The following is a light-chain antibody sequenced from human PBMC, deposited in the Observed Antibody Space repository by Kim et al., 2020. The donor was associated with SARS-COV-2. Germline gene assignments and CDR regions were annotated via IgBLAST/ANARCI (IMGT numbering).Light chain of an antibody. J-gene: IGLJ2*01. CDR1: NLGDKY. CDR3: QAWDSTTVV. V-gene: IGLV3-1*01. Sequence: SYELTQPPSVSVSPGQTASITCSGDNLGDKYACWYQQKPGQSPVLVLYQDSKRPSGIPERFSGSTSVNTATLTISGTQAMAEADYYCQAWDSTTVVFGGG. CDR2: QDS.